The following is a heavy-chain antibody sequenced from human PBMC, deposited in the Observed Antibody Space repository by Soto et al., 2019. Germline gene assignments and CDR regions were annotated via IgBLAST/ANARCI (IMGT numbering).Heavy chain of an antibody. D-gene: IGHD3-10*01. J-gene: IGHJ4*02. V-gene: IGHV1-18*01. CDR2: ISGDNIKT. Sequence: QAQLVQSGAEVTKPGASVKVSCKASGYSFTSYRIQWVRQAPGQGFEWMGWISGDNIKTRYAQKFQGRVSMTADTSTGTAFIELRSLTSDDTAVYFCAREDISSGLWGQGTLVTVSS. CDR1: GYSFTSYR. CDR3: AREDISSGL.